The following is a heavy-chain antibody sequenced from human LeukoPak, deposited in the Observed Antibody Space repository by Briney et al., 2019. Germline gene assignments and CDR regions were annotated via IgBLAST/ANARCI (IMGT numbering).Heavy chain of an antibody. Sequence: QPGGSLRLSCAASGFTFSSYAMHWVRQAPGKGLEWVALISYDGGNKYYADSVKGRFTISRDNSKNTLYLQMNNLRAQDTAVYYCARVGRGYSFNVYCFDYWGQGTLVTVSS. CDR1: GFTFSSYA. D-gene: IGHD5-18*01. V-gene: IGHV3-30*04. J-gene: IGHJ4*02. CDR3: ARVGRGYSFNVYCFDY. CDR2: ISYDGGNK.